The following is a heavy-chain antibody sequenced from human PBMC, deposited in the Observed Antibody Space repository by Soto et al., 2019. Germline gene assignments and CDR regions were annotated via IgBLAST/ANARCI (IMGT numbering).Heavy chain of an antibody. V-gene: IGHV4-34*01. CDR2: INHSGST. J-gene: IGHJ4*02. CDR1: GGSFSGYY. CDR3: ARRIGIAAAWV. Sequence: QVQLQQWGAGLLKPSETLSLTCAVYGGSFSGYYWSWIRQPPGKGLEWIGEINHSGSTNYNPSLKRRVTISVDTSKNQFSLKLSSVTAEDTAVYYCARRIGIAAAWVWGQGTLVTVSS. D-gene: IGHD6-13*01.